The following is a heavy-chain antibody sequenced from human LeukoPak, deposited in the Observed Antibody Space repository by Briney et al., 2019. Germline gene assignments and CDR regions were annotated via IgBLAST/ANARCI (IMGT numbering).Heavy chain of an antibody. CDR3: ARGGVLGLGAFDI. CDR1: GGSISTYY. Sequence: SETLSLTCTVSGGSISTYYWSWIRQPPGKGLEWIGYVYCIGSTNYNPSLKSRVTISVDTSKNQFSLKLTSVTAADTAVYYCARGGVLGLGAFDIWGQGTMVTVSS. CDR2: VYCIGST. J-gene: IGHJ3*02. V-gene: IGHV4-59*01. D-gene: IGHD2-8*02.